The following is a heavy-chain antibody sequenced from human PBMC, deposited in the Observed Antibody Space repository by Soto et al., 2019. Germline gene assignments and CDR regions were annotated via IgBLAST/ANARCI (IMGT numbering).Heavy chain of an antibody. CDR1: GGSIRDYF. CDR2: ISSSGTI. V-gene: IGHV4-59*01. CDR3: ARARKLVILGNYYYYGMDV. Sequence: PSETLSLTCSVSGGSIRDYFWTWIRQPPGKGLEWIGYISSSGTINYNSSLKSRVTISLDTSRNHFSLKLSSVTAADTAVYFCARARKLVILGNYYYYGMDVWGQGTTVTVSS. J-gene: IGHJ6*02. D-gene: IGHD3-9*01.